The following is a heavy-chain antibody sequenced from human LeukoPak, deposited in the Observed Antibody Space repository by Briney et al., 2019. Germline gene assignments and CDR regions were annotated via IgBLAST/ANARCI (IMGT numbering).Heavy chain of an antibody. Sequence: SETLSLTCTVSDGSINSYYWNWIRRPPGKGLEWIGYIYYNRNTNYSPSLKSRVTMSVDTSKNLFSLKVSSVTAADTAVYYCARGRSNYYGMDVWGQGTTVTVSS. D-gene: IGHD1-26*01. CDR2: IYYNRNT. V-gene: IGHV4-59*01. CDR3: ARGRSNYYGMDV. CDR1: DGSINSYY. J-gene: IGHJ6*02.